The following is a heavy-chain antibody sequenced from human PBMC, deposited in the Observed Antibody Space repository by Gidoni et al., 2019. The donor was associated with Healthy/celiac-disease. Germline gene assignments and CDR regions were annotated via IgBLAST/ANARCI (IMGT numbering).Heavy chain of an antibody. V-gene: IGHV3-7*01. CDR3: ARDLVSAYYYDSSGQNGAFDI. D-gene: IGHD3-22*01. CDR2: IKQDGSEK. J-gene: IGHJ3*02. CDR1: GFTFSSYW. Sequence: EVQLVESGGGLVQPGGSLRLSCAASGFTFSSYWMSWVRQAPGKGLEWVANIKQDGSEKYYVDSVKGRFTISRDNAKNSLYLQMNSLRAEDTAVYYCARDLVSAYYYDSSGQNGAFDIWGQGTMVTVSS.